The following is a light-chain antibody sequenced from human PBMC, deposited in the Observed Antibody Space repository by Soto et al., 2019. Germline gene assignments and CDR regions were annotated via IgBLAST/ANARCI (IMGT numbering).Light chain of an antibody. CDR2: AVT. CDR1: SSDVGGYNS. V-gene: IGLV2-14*01. CDR3: SSYTGSNTWV. J-gene: IGLJ3*02. Sequence: QSVLTQPASVSGSPGQSITISCTGTSSDVGGYNSVSWYQQHPGQAPKLMIYAVTSRPSGVSNRFSGSKSGNTASLTISGLQAEDEADYYCSSYTGSNTWVFGGGTKVTVL.